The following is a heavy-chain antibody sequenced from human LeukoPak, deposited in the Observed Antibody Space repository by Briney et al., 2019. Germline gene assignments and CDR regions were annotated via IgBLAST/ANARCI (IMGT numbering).Heavy chain of an antibody. V-gene: IGHV3-30*02. D-gene: IGHD6-13*01. CDR3: ARNFGYSILY. CDR2: IRYDGSNK. J-gene: IGHJ4*02. Sequence: PGGSLRLSCAASGFTFSSYGMHWVRQAPGKGLEWVAFIRYDGSNKYYADSVKGRFTISRDNSKNTLYLQMNSLRAEDTAVYYCARNFGYSILYWGQGTLVTVSS. CDR1: GFTFSSYG.